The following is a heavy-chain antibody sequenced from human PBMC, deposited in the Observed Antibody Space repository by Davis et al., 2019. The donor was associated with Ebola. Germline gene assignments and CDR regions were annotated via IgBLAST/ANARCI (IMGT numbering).Heavy chain of an antibody. V-gene: IGHV1-18*01. CDR1: GYTFTSYG. CDR2: ISAYNGNT. J-gene: IGHJ6*02. CDR3: ARDGEDLINYYYGMDV. Sequence: AASVKVSCKASGYTFTSYGISWVRQAPGQGLEWMGWISAYNGNTNYAQKLQGRVTMTTDTSTSTAYMELRSLRSDDTAVYYCARDGEDLINYYYGMDVWGPETTVTVSS.